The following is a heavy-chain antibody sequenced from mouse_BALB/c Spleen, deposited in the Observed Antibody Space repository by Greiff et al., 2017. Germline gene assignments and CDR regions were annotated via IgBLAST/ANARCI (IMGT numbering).Heavy chain of an antibody. Sequence: VKVVESGPGLVAPSQSLSITCTVSGFSLTSYGVHWVRQPPGKGLEWLGVIWAGGSTNYNSALMSRLSISKDNSKSQVFLKMNSLQTDDTAMYYCARIYYGNPYGAMDYWGQGTSVTVSS. CDR2: IWAGGST. D-gene: IGHD2-1*01. CDR3: ARIYYGNPYGAMDY. CDR1: GFSLTSYG. V-gene: IGHV2-9*02. J-gene: IGHJ4*01.